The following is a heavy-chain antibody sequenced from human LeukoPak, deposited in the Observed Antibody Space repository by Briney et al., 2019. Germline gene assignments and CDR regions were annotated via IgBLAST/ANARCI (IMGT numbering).Heavy chain of an antibody. CDR2: ISYDGSNK. Sequence: GGSLRLSCAASGLTFSSYGMRWVRQAPGKGLEWVAVISYDGSNKYYADSVKGRFPLSRDNSKNTLYLQKNSLRAEDTAVYYWAKDIRPILTMIDYWGQGTRVTVSS. CDR1: GLTFSSYG. J-gene: IGHJ4*02. D-gene: IGHD3-22*01. CDR3: AKDIRPILTMIDY. V-gene: IGHV3-30*18.